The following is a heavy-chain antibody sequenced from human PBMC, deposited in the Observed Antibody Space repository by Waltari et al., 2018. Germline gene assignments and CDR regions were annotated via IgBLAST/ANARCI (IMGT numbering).Heavy chain of an antibody. CDR1: PGSITTYGFY. CDR2: IYYSGIT. J-gene: IGHJ3*02. D-gene: IGHD6-13*01. CDR3: AVGRGIFDI. V-gene: IGHV4-39*01. Sequence: LQLQESGPGLVKPSETLSPTCTVSPGSITTYGFYWGWIRPPPGKGVEWIGSIYYSGITYYDPSLESRVIISIDTSESRISLRLNSVTAADTAVYYCAVGRGIFDIWGQGTVVTVSS.